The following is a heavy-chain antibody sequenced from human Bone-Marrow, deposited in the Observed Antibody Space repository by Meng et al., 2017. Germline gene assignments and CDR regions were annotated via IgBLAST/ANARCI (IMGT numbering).Heavy chain of an antibody. V-gene: IGHV3-30*01. Sequence: GPLEGAGGGLVQPGRSLLLSCAAAGFTFSSYAMHWVRQAPGKGLEWVAVISYDGSNKYYADSVKGRFTISRDNSKNTLYLQMNSLRAEDTAVYYCARAYGSGWYGYWGQGTLVTVSS. D-gene: IGHD6-19*01. J-gene: IGHJ4*02. CDR1: GFTFSSYA. CDR3: ARAYGSGWYGY. CDR2: ISYDGSNK.